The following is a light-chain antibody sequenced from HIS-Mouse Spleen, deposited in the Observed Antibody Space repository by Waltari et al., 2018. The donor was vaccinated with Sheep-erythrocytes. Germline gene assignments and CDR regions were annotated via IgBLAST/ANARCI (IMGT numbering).Light chain of an antibody. Sequence: DIQMTQSPSSLSASVGDRVTITCRASQSISSHLNWYQQKPGKAPKLLIYAASSVQSGVPSRFSGSGSETDFTLTISSLQPEDFATYYCQQSYSTPQFTFGPGTKVDIK. CDR3: QQSYSTPQFT. CDR1: QSISSH. CDR2: AAS. V-gene: IGKV1-39*01. J-gene: IGKJ3*01.